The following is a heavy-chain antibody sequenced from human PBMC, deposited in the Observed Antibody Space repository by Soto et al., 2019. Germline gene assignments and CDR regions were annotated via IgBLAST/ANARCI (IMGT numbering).Heavy chain of an antibody. CDR1: GYTFTSYG. Sequence: QVQLVQSGAEVKKPGASVKVSCKASGYTFTSYGISWVRQAPGQGLEWVGWISAYDGNTDYAHKFRGRVTMTTDTTTNTAYMDLRSLTSDDTAVYYCARHNAQWPNWFDPWGQGTPVTVSS. D-gene: IGHD1-1*01. CDR2: ISAYDGNT. V-gene: IGHV1-18*01. CDR3: ARHNAQWPNWFDP. J-gene: IGHJ5*02.